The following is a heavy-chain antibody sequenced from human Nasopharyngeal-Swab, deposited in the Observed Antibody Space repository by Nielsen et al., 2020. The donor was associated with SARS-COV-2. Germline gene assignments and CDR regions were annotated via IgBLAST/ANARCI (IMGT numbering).Heavy chain of an antibody. CDR3: ARDGLDYDFWSAYFMDV. CDR2: ISSSSSYI. V-gene: IGHV3-21*01. Sequence: GSLKISCPAPGFTFNNYNFNWVRQAPGKRLEWVSSISSSSSYIYYADSVKGRFTIPRDNAKNSLYLQMNSLRAEDTAVYYSARDGLDYDFWSAYFMDVWGQGTTVTVSS. J-gene: IGHJ6*02. CDR1: GFTFNNYN. D-gene: IGHD3-3*01.